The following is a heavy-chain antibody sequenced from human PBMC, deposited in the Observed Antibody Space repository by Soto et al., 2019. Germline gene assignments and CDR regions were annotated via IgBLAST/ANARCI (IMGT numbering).Heavy chain of an antibody. CDR2: ISGSGGST. D-gene: IGHD2-15*01. CDR1: GFTFSSYA. J-gene: IGHJ5*02. Sequence: GGSLRLSCAASGFTFSSYAMSWVRQAPGKGLEWVSGISGSGGSTYYADSVKGRFTISRDNSKNTLYLQMNSLRAEDTAVYYCAKDPLVVVAASWFDPWGQGTLVTVSS. V-gene: IGHV3-23*01. CDR3: AKDPLVVVAASWFDP.